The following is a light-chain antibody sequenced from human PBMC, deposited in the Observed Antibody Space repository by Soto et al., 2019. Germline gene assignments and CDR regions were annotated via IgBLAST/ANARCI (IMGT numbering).Light chain of an antibody. V-gene: IGKV1-5*03. CDR1: QSIGTW. J-gene: IGKJ2*01. CDR2: KAS. CDR3: QQYNGYSYT. Sequence: DIQMTQSPSTLSASVGDRVTITCRASQSIGTWLAWYQQKPGKPPDLLIYKASSLQTGVSSRFSGRGSGTDFTLTISSLQPDDFATYYCQQYNGYSYTFGQGTRLEIK.